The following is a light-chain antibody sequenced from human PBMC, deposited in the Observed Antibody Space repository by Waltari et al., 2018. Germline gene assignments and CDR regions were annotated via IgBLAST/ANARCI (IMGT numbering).Light chain of an antibody. J-gene: IGLJ2*01. CDR3: SSYAGSSKGV. V-gene: IGLV2-23*02. CDR1: SSAVGNYKR. CDR2: AVS. Sequence: QSALTQPASVSGAPGQSITLSCPGTSSAVGNYKRVSWYHSTPGKAPKLMIYAVSKRPSGVSDRFSGSKSGDMASLTISGLQPEDEAEYFCSSYAGSSKGVFGGGTKVTVL.